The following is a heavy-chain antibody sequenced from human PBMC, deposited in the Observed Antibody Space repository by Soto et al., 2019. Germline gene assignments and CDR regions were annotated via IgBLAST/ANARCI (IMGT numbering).Heavy chain of an antibody. D-gene: IGHD6-13*01. V-gene: IGHV1-69*01. CDR1: GGNFSRNG. CDR3: ARASDSTWYTCFDP. CDR2: IIPIFVTT. J-gene: IGHJ5*02. Sequence: QVQLVQSGAEVKKPGSSVQISCKTSGGNFSRNGISWVRQAPGQRLEWMGGIIPIFVTTNFAHKFRGRVTVSANESTGAVYMVMNSLRSADTAVYYCARASDSTWYTCFDPWGHGTLVTVSS.